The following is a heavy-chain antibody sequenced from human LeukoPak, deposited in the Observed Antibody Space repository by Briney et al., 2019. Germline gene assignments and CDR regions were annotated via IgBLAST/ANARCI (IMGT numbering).Heavy chain of an antibody. CDR1: GGSINSGDHY. V-gene: IGHV4-30-4*01. D-gene: IGHD2/OR15-2a*01. CDR2: IYYTGSP. Sequence: SETLSLTCTASGGSINSGDHYWSWIRQAPGQGLEWIGHIYYTGSPSYNPSLKSRVTLGVDTSRNHFSLELTSVTAADAAVYYCARVESTYYYYSMSVWGKGTTVTVSS. CDR3: ARVESTYYYYSMSV. J-gene: IGHJ6*03.